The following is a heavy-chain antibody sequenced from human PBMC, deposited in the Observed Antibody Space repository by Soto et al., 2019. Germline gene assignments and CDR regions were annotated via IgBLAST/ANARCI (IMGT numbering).Heavy chain of an antibody. CDR1: GGTFSSYT. D-gene: IGHD6-6*01. Sequence: SVKVSCKASGGTFSSYTISWVRQAPGQGLEWMGRIIPILGIANYAQKFQGRVTITADKSTSTAYMELSSLISEDTAVYYCARLHSSSSDDYWGQGTLVTAPQ. J-gene: IGHJ4*02. V-gene: IGHV1-69*02. CDR3: ARLHSSSSDDY. CDR2: IIPILGIA.